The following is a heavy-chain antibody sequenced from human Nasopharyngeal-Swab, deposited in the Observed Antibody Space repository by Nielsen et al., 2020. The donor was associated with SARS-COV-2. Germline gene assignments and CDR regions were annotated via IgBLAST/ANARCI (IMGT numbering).Heavy chain of an antibody. CDR1: GYTFISYD. CDR3: ARTVRYCSGGSCYAGGYYMDV. D-gene: IGHD2-15*01. CDR2: MNPKSGNT. J-gene: IGHJ6*03. V-gene: IGHV1-8*01. Sequence: ASVKVSCKASGYTFISYDINWVRQATGQGLEWMGWMNPKSGNTGKAQKFQGRVTMTWDRSTATAQMELSSLRSEDTAVYYCARTVRYCSGGSCYAGGYYMDVWGQGTTVTV.